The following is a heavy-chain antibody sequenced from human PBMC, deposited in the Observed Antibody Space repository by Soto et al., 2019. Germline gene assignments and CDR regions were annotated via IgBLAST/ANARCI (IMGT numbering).Heavy chain of an antibody. V-gene: IGHV3-74*01. CDR2: INTDGGDT. CDR1: GFTFSDYW. J-gene: IGHJ4*02. Sequence: EVQLVESGGDLVQPGGSLRLSCAASGFTFSDYWMHWVRQPPGKGLVWVSAINTDGGDTRYADSVKGRFTVSRDNAKNMLYLQLTSLKVEDTAVYYCARDFKDLGWGRGTLVTVSS. CDR3: ARDFKDLG.